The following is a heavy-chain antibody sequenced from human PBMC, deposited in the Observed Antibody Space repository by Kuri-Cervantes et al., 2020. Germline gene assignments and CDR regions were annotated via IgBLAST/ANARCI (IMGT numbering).Heavy chain of an antibody. D-gene: IGHD5-18*01. CDR2: ISWDGGST. CDR1: GFTFDDYA. Sequence: LSLTCAASGFTFDDYAMHWVRQAPGKGLEWVSLISWDGGSTYYADSVKGRFTTSRDNAKNSLYLQMNSLRAEDTAVYYCARGAAMGKPFDYWGQGTLVTVSS. V-gene: IGHV3-43D*04. J-gene: IGHJ4*02. CDR3: ARGAAMGKPFDY.